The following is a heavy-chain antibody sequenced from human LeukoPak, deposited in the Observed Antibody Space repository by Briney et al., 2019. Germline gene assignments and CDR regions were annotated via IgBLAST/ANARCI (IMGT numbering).Heavy chain of an antibody. CDR3: ARQSAGDFDY. CDR2: IYYSGST. J-gene: IGHJ4*01. V-gene: IGHV4-39*01. CDR1: GGSISSSSYY. Sequence: SETLSLTCTVSGGSISSSSYYRGWIRQPPGKGLEWIGSIYYSGSTYYNPSLKSRVTISLDTSKNQFSLKLSSVAAADTAVYYCARQSAGDFDYWGQRTLVTVSS. D-gene: IGHD6-13*01.